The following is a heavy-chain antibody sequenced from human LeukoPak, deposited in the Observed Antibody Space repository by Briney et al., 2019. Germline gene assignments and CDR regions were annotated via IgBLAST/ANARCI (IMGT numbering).Heavy chain of an antibody. CDR3: ARDFRVTTEYNWFDP. V-gene: IGHV1-2*02. CDR1: GYTFTGYY. D-gene: IGHD3-3*01. J-gene: IGHJ5*02. CDR2: INPNSGGT. Sequence: VKVSCKASGYTFTGYYLHWVRQPPGQGLEWMGWINPNSGGTNYAQKFQGRVTMTRDTSISTAYMELRRLKSDDTAVYYCARDFRVTTEYNWFDPWGQGTLVTVSS.